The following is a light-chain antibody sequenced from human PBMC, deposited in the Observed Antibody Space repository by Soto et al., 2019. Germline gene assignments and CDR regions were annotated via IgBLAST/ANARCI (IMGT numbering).Light chain of an antibody. Sequence: DVVMTQSPLSLPVTLGQPASISCRSSQSLVYSDGNTYLNWFHQRPGQSPRRLIYKVSNRDSGVPDRFSGRESGTDFTLTIYRVEAEDVGVYYGMQGTYWPRLTFGGGTKVEIK. V-gene: IGKV2-30*01. CDR1: QSLVYSDGNTY. CDR2: KVS. CDR3: MQGTYWPRLT. J-gene: IGKJ4*01.